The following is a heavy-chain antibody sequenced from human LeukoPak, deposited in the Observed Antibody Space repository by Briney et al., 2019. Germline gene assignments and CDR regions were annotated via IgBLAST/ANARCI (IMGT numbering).Heavy chain of an antibody. Sequence: PGGSLRLSCAASGFTFSRYAMHWVRQAPGKGLEYVSAISTNGGSTYYASSVKGRFTISRDNSKNTLYLQMVNLRPEDTAVYYCARGSDSSGYYYFFDYWGQGTLVTVSS. D-gene: IGHD3-22*01. CDR1: GFTFSRYA. J-gene: IGHJ4*02. CDR3: ARGSDSSGYYYFFDY. CDR2: ISTNGGST. V-gene: IGHV3-64*01.